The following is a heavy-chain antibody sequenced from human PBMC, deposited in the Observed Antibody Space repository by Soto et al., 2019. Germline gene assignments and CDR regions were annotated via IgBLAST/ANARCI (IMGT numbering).Heavy chain of an antibody. Sequence: GGSLRLSCAASGFTFTRYSMNWVRQAPGKGLEWVSTTSGSGGSTYYADSVKGRFTISWDNSKNTLYLQMNSLRAEDTAVYYCAKGYNTYSSSFLDYWGQGTLVTVSS. CDR3: AKGYNTYSSSFLDY. V-gene: IGHV3-23*01. D-gene: IGHD6-6*01. J-gene: IGHJ4*02. CDR2: TSGSGGST. CDR1: GFTFTRYS.